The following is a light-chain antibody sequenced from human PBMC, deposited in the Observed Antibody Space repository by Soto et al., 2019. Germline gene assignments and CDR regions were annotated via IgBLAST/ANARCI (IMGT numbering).Light chain of an antibody. CDR1: SSDVGGYNF. Sequence: HSALTQPASVFGSPGQSITISCTGTSSDVGGYNFVSWYQQLPGKAPKLMIYEVTSRPSGVSNRFSGSKSGNTASLTISGLQPEDEAEYYCSSYTTSSTVVFGTGTKLTVL. CDR3: SSYTTSSTVV. CDR2: EVT. V-gene: IGLV2-14*03. J-gene: IGLJ1*01.